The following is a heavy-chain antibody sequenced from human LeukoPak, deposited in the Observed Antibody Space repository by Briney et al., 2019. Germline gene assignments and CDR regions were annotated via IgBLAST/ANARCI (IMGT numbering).Heavy chain of an antibody. Sequence: PGGSLGLSCAASGFTFSSYWMSWVRQAPGKGLEWVANIKQDGSEKYYVDSVKGRFTISRDNAKNSLYLQMNSLRAEDTAVYYCARGAHDSSGYYYESFDYWGQGTLVTVSS. CDR2: IKQDGSEK. D-gene: IGHD3-22*01. CDR1: GFTFSSYW. CDR3: ARGAHDSSGYYYESFDY. J-gene: IGHJ4*02. V-gene: IGHV3-7*01.